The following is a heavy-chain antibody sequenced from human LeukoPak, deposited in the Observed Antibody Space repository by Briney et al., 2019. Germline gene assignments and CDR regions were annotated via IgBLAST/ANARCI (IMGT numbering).Heavy chain of an antibody. J-gene: IGHJ6*02. D-gene: IGHD3-16*01. CDR3: ARNQQLGGHSYYYYGMDV. V-gene: IGHV3-23*01. CDR2: ISGGGVTT. CDR1: GFTSIAYA. Sequence: GGSLRLSCVGSGFTSIAYALTWARQAPGKGLEWVSGISGGGVTTYYADSVKGRFTISRDNSKNTLYLQMNSLRADDTAIYYCARNQQLGGHSYYYYGMDVWDQGTTVTVSS.